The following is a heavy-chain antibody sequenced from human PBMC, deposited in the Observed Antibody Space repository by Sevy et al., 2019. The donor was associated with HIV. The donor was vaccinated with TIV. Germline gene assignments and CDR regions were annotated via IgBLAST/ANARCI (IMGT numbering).Heavy chain of an antibody. CDR3: GREVAVATGEDY. CDR1: GFIFSSYW. V-gene: IGHV3-74*01. CDR2: INSDGSST. D-gene: IGHD6-19*01. J-gene: IGHJ4*02. Sequence: GGSLRLSCAASGFIFSSYWMHWVRQAPGKGLVWVSRINSDGSSTSYADSVKGRFTISRDIAKNTVYLQMNSLRVEDTALYYCGREVAVATGEDYWGQGTLVTVSS.